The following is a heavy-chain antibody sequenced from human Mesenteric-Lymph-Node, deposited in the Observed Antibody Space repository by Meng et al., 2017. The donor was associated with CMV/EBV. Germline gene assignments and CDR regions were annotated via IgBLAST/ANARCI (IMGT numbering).Heavy chain of an antibody. V-gene: IGHV4-31*02. CDR2: ISYTGST. Sequence: SIRSGGFYWIWFRQHPGKGLEWVGYISYTGSTYYHPSLKSRVSISLDTSRNHFSLKLSSVTAADTAVYYCARYGLWSGYYSGYFDFWGRGTLVTVSS. J-gene: IGHJ2*01. CDR1: SIRSGGFY. CDR3: ARYGLWSGYYSGYFDF. D-gene: IGHD3-3*01.